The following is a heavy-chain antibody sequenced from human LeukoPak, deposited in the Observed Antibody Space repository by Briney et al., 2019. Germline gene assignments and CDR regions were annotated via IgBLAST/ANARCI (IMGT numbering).Heavy chain of an antibody. D-gene: IGHD6-19*01. J-gene: IGHJ5*02. CDR3: ARANLGYSSGS. CDR2: ISSSSSTI. CDR1: GFTFSTYN. V-gene: IGHV3-48*04. Sequence: GGSLRLSCAASGFTFSTYNMNWVRQAPGKGLEWVSYISSSSSTIYYADSVKGRFTISRDNAKNSLYLQMNSLRAEDTAVYYCARANLGYSSGSWGQGTLVTVSS.